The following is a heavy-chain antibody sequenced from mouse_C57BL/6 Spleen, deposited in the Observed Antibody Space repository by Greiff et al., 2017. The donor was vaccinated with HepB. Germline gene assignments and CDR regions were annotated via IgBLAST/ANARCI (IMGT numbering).Heavy chain of an antibody. D-gene: IGHD1-1*01. CDR2: IWSGGST. V-gene: IGHV2-2*01. Sequence: VKVEESGPGLVQPSQSLSITCTVSGFSLTSYGVHWVRQSPGKGLEWLGVIWSGGSTDYNAAFISRLSISKDNSKSQVFFKMNSLQADDTAIYYCARNYYYGSEDWYFDVWGTGTTVTVSS. CDR1: GFSLTSYG. CDR3: ARNYYYGSEDWYFDV. J-gene: IGHJ1*03.